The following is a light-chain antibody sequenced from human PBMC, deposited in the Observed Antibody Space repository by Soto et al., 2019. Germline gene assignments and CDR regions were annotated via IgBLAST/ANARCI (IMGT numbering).Light chain of an antibody. CDR3: HQYGSSRFT. CDR1: QSISSSY. CDR2: GAS. V-gene: IGKV3-20*01. Sequence: EIVLTQSPGTLSLSPGERATLSCRASQSISSSYLAWYQQKPGQAPRLLVYGASSRATGIPDRFSGRGSGTDFTLTTSRLNTEDLAVYYCHQYGSSRFTFGTGTQVYVK. J-gene: IGKJ3*01.